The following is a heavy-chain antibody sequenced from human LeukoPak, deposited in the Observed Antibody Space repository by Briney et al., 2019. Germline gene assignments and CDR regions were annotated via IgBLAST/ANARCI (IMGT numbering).Heavy chain of an antibody. D-gene: IGHD2-2*01. Sequence: PGGSLRLSCAASGFTFSSYSMNWVRQAPGKGLEWVSSISSSSSYIYYADSVKGRFTISRDNAKNSLYLQMNSLRAEDTAVYYCARVKGVKTNQPLYDPGGQGPLSPSPQ. CDR2: ISSSSSYI. J-gene: IGHJ5*02. V-gene: IGHV3-21*01. CDR1: GFTFSSYS. CDR3: ARVKGVKTNQPLYDP.